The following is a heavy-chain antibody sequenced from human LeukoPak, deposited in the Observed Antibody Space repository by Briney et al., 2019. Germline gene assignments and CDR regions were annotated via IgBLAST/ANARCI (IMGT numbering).Heavy chain of an antibody. D-gene: IGHD3-3*01. V-gene: IGHV4-39*01. CDR1: GGSISSSSYY. J-gene: IGHJ4*02. CDR2: IYYSGST. CDR3: ARLGPNYDFWSGYYRHYFDY. Sequence: SETLSLTCTVSGGSISSSSYYWGWIRQPPGKGLEWIGSIYYSGSTYYNPSLKGRVTISVDTSKNQFSLKLSSVTAADTAVYYCARLGPNYDFWSGYYRHYFDYWGQGTLVTVSS.